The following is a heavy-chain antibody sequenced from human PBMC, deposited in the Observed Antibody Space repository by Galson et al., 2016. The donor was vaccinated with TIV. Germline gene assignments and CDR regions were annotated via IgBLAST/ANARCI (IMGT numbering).Heavy chain of an antibody. D-gene: IGHD7-27*01. CDR3: ARNVVQTGDFDD. CDR2: MHPDSGHT. Sequence: SVKVSCKASGYPFTNYDINWVRQTAGQGLEWLGWMHPDSGHTGYAQKFQGRVSMTRDTSISPAYMELRSLIAEDTAVYYCARNVVQTGDFDDWGQGTLVTVSS. CDR1: GYPFTNYD. J-gene: IGHJ4*02. V-gene: IGHV1-8*01.